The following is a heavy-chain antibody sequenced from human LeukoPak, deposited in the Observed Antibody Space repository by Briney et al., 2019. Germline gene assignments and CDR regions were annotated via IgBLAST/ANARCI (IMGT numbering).Heavy chain of an antibody. V-gene: IGHV4-59*12. D-gene: IGHD3-22*01. Sequence: SETLSLTCTVSGVSISSYYWSWIRQPPGKGLEWIGSMYYSGSTYHNPSLKSRVTISVDMSKNQFSLKLSSVTAADTAVYYCASDTSGYYYFDYWGQGTLVTVSS. CDR1: GVSISSYY. CDR3: ASDTSGYYYFDY. CDR2: MYYSGST. J-gene: IGHJ4*02.